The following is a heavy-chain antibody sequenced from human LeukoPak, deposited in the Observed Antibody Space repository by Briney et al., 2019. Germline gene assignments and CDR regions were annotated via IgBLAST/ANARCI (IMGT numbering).Heavy chain of an antibody. V-gene: IGHV3-23*01. CDR1: GFTFSSYA. J-gene: IGHJ6*03. D-gene: IGHD2-2*01. Sequence: GGSLRLSCAASGFTFSSYAMSWVRQAPGKGLEWVSAISGSGGSTYYADSVKGRFTISRDNSKNSLYLQMNSLRAEDTAVYYCAREDIVVVPAAQYYYYYYYMDVWGKGTTVTVSS. CDR3: AREDIVVVPAAQYYYYYYYMDV. CDR2: ISGSGGST.